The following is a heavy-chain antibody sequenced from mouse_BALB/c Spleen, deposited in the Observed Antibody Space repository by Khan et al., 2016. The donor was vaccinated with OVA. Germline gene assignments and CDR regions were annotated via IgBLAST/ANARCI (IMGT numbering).Heavy chain of an antibody. CDR2: IWGDGST. CDR1: GLSLTNYG. Sequence: QVQLKESGPGLVAPSQSLSIRCTVSGLSLTNYGVSWVRQPPGKGLEWLGVIWGDGSTNYHSVLKSRLTINKDNSKSQVFVKLNSLQPDDTDTYFCAIIYYGNDWFAYWGQGTLVTVSA. J-gene: IGHJ3*01. V-gene: IGHV2-3*01. D-gene: IGHD2-1*01. CDR3: AIIYYGNDWFAY.